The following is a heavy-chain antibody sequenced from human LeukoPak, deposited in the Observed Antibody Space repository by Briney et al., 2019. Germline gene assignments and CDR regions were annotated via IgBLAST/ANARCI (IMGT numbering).Heavy chain of an antibody. V-gene: IGHV4-59*08. CDR3: ARHASWYNWFDP. CDR1: GGSISSYY. Sequence: NPSETLSLTCTVSGGSISSYYWSRIRQPPGKGLEWIGYIYYSGSTNYNPSLKSRVTISVDTSKNQFSLKLSSVTAADTAVYYCARHASWYNWFDPWGQGTLVTVSS. J-gene: IGHJ5*02. D-gene: IGHD2-15*01. CDR2: IYYSGST.